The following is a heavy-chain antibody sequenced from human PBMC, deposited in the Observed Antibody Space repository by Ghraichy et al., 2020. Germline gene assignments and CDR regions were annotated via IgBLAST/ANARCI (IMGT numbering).Heavy chain of an antibody. CDR1: GGSISSYY. J-gene: IGHJ4*02. CDR2: IHYSGST. D-gene: IGHD1-26*01. V-gene: IGHV4-59*01. Sequence: SETLSLTCTVSGGSISSYYWSWIRQPPGKGLEWIGYIHYSGSTNYNPSLKSRVTISVDTSKNQLSLKLSSVAAADTAVYYCARDRGELLHYFDYWGQGTLVTVSS. CDR3: ARDRGELLHYFDY.